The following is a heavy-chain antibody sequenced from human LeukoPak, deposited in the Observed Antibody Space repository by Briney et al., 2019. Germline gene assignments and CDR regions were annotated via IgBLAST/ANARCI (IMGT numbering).Heavy chain of an antibody. D-gene: IGHD2-21*02. J-gene: IGHJ4*02. CDR2: ISGSGGST. CDR3: AKVRHIVVVTASYYDY. CDR1: GFTFSSYA. V-gene: IGHV3-23*01. Sequence: GGSLRLSCAASGFTFSSYAMSWVRQAPGKGLEWVSAISGSGGSTYYADSVKGRFTISRDNSKNTLYLQMNSLRAEDTAVYYCAKVRHIVVVTASYYDYWGQGTLVTVSS.